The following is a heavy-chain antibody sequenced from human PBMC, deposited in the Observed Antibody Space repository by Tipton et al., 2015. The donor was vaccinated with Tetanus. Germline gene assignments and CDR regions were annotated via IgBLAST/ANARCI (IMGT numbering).Heavy chain of an antibody. Sequence: TLSLTCTVSGGSVGSAGFYWSWIRQRPGKGLEWIGFIDYTGSISYNPSLKSRVTMSGDTSKNQFSLKMRTVSAADTAVFYCARVGGLLDFDSWGQGTLVIVSS. J-gene: IGHJ4*02. V-gene: IGHV4-31*03. CDR1: GGSVGSAGFY. CDR3: ARVGGLLDFDS. CDR2: IDYTGSI. D-gene: IGHD1-26*01.